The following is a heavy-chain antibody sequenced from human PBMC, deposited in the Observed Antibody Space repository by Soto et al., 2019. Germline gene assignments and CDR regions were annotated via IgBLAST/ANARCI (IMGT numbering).Heavy chain of an antibody. J-gene: IGHJ6*02. D-gene: IGHD4-17*01. CDR3: ARDYGGNSRFYYYGMDV. V-gene: IGHV6-1*01. CDR1: GDSVSSNSAA. Sequence: SQTLSLTCAISGDSVSSNSAAWNWIRQSPSRGLEWLGRTYYRSKWYNDYAVSVKSRITINPDTSKNQFSLQLNSVTPEDTAVYYRARDYGGNSRFYYYGMDVWGQGTTVTVSS. CDR2: TYYRSKWYN.